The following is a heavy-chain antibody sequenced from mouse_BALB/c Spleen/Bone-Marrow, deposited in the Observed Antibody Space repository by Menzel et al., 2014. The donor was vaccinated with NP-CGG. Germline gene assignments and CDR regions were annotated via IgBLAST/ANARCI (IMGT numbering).Heavy chain of an antibody. Sequence: EVKLMESGGGLVQPGGSMKLSCVASGFTFSNYWMNWVRQSPEKGLEWVAEIRLKSNNYATHYAESVKGRFTISRDDSKSGVYLQMNNLRAEDTGIYYCTRGATTVRNAMDYWGQGTSVTVSS. V-gene: IGHV6-6*02. CDR2: IRLKSNNYAT. CDR1: GFTFSNYW. CDR3: TRGATTVRNAMDY. J-gene: IGHJ4*01. D-gene: IGHD1-1*01.